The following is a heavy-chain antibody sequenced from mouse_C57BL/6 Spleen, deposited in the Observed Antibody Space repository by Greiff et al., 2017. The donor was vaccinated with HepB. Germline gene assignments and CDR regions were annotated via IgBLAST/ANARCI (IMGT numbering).Heavy chain of an antibody. CDR2: IDPENGDT. J-gene: IGHJ3*01. Sequence: VQLKESGAELVRPGASVKLSCTASGFNIKDDYMHWVKQRPEQGLEWIGWIDPENGDTEYASKFQGKATITADTSSITAYMQLSSLTSEDTAVYYCTAWFDYWGQGTLVTVSA. V-gene: IGHV14-4*01. CDR1: GFNIKDDY. CDR3: TAWFDY.